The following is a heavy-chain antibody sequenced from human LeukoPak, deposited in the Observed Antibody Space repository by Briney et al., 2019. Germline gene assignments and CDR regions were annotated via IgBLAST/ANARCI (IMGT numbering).Heavy chain of an antibody. CDR3: ARDSSSYYFDY. Sequence: PGGSLRLSCAASGFSVTSNHMNWVRQAPGKGLEWVSIIYTGGTTHYADSLNDRFTISRDDSINTLYLQMNSLGAEDTAVYYCARDSSSYYFDYWGQGTLVTVSS. CDR1: GFSVTSNH. D-gene: IGHD6-6*01. J-gene: IGHJ4*02. V-gene: IGHV3-66*01. CDR2: IYTGGTT.